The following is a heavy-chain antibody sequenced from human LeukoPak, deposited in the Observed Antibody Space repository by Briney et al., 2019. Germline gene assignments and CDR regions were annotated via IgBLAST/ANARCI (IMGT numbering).Heavy chain of an antibody. CDR3: ARGLKGYSYGYARGAFDI. V-gene: IGHV4-34*01. D-gene: IGHD5-18*01. CDR2: INHSGST. CDR1: GGSFSGYY. Sequence: PSETLSLTCAVYGGSFSGYYWSWIRQPPGKGLEWIGEINHSGSTNYNPSLKSRVTISVDTSKNQFSLKLSSVTAADTAVYYCARGLKGYSYGYARGAFDIWGQGTMVTVSS. J-gene: IGHJ3*02.